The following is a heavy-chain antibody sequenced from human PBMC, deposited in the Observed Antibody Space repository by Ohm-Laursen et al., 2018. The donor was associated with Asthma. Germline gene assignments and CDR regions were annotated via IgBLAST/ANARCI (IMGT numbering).Heavy chain of an antibody. V-gene: IGHV3-30*18. CDR2: ISYHGSNQ. D-gene: IGHD6-6*01. CDR1: GFAFSTYG. CDR3: AKADSSSFRWYFDL. Sequence: SSLRLSCAASGFAFSTYGMHWVRQAPGKGLEWVAVISYHGSNQFYTNSVKGRFTISRDNSKNTLYLQMNSLRAEDTAVYYCAKADSSSFRWYFDLWGRGTLVTVSS. J-gene: IGHJ2*01.